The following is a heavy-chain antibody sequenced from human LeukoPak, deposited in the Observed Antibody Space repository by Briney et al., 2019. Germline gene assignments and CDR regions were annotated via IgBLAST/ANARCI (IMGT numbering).Heavy chain of an antibody. CDR3: ARGPHYAIFGVVKPSGAFDI. J-gene: IGHJ3*02. D-gene: IGHD3-3*01. CDR1: GGSISSSSYY. CDR2: IYTSGST. Sequence: PSETLSLTCTVSGGSISSSSYYWSWIRQPAGKGLEWIGRIYTSGSTNYNPSLKSRVTISVDTSKNQFSLKLSSVTAADTAVYYCARGPHYAIFGVVKPSGAFDIWGQGTMVTVSS. V-gene: IGHV4-61*02.